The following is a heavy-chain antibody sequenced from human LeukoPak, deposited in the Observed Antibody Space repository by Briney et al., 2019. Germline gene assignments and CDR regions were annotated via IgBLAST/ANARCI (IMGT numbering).Heavy chain of an antibody. CDR1: GFMFNDYA. J-gene: IGHJ4*02. CDR2: ISGDGSST. CDR3: ARESESSGWYDY. D-gene: IGHD6-19*01. Sequence: PGGSLRLSCAAPGFMFNDYAIHWVRQAPGKGLEWVSLISGDGSSTFYADSVKGRFTISRDNSKNSLYLQMNSLRSDDTALYYCARESESSGWYDYWGQGTLVTVSS. V-gene: IGHV3-43*02.